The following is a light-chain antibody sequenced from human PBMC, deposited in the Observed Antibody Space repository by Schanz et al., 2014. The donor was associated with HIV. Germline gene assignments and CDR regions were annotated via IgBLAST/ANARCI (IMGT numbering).Light chain of an antibody. V-gene: IGKV3D-20*02. CDR3: QQRSNWPRS. J-gene: IGKJ4*01. CDR2: GAS. Sequence: EIVLTQSPGTLSLSPGERGTLSCRASQSVKSNFIGWYQQKPGQAPRLLIFGASNRATGIPDRFSGGVSGTDFTLTISRVEPEDYAVYYCQQRSNWPRSFGGGTKVEIK. CDR1: QSVKSNF.